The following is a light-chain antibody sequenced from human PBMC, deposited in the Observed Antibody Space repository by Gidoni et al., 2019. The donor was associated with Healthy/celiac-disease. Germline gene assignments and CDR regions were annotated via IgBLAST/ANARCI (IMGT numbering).Light chain of an antibody. CDR3: SSYTSSSTFSYV. CDR1: SSDVGGYNY. J-gene: IGLJ1*01. Sequence: QSALTQPASVSGSSGQSITISCTGTSSDVGGYNYVSWYQQHPGKAPKLMIYDVSNRPSGVSNRFSGSKSGNTASLTISGLQAEDEADYYCSSYTSSSTFSYVFGTGTKVTVL. V-gene: IGLV2-14*03. CDR2: DVS.